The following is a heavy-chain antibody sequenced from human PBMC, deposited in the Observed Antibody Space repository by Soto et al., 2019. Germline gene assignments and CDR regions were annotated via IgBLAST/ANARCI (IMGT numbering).Heavy chain of an antibody. CDR1: GFTVSTNY. D-gene: IGHD3-16*01. CDR3: ARDPWAADY. V-gene: IGHV3-66*01. CDR2: IYSGGST. J-gene: IGHJ4*02. Sequence: EVQLVESGGGLVQPGGSLRLSCAASGFTVSTNYMSWVRQAPGKGLEWVSVIYSGGSTFYADSVRDRFTISRDNSKNTVNLQMNSLRAEDTAVYYCARDPWAADYWGQGTLVTVSS.